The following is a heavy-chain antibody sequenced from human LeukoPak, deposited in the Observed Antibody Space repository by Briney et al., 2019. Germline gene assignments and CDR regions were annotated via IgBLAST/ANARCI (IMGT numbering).Heavy chain of an antibody. J-gene: IGHJ4*02. V-gene: IGHV3-21*01. Sequence: PGGSLRLSCAASGFTFGSYSMNWVRQAPGKGLEWVSSISNNSSNIYYADSVKGRFTISRDNAKNSLYLQMNSLRAEDMALYYCASGTGEFNNIEWNWGQGTMVTVSS. D-gene: IGHD3-10*01. CDR2: ISNNSSNI. CDR3: ASGTGEFNNIEWN. CDR1: GFTFGSYS.